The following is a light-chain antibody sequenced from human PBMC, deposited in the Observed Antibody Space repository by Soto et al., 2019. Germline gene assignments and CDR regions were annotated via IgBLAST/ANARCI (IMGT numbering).Light chain of an antibody. J-gene: IGKJ1*01. CDR1: QSISGY. CDR3: QQSYSTPWT. Sequence: DIQMTQSPSSLSASVGDRFTITCLASQSISGYLNWYQQKPGKAPKLLIYAASSLQSGVPSRFSGSGSGTDFTLTISSLQPEDFATYYCQQSYSTPWTFGQGTKVDVK. CDR2: AAS. V-gene: IGKV1-39*01.